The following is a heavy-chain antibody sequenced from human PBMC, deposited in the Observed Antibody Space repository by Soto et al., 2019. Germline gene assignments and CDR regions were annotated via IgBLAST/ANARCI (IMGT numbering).Heavy chain of an antibody. V-gene: IGHV3-48*01. CDR1: GFTFSSYS. D-gene: IGHD2-15*01. J-gene: IGHJ4*02. Sequence: PGGSLRLSCAASGFTFSSYSMNWVRQAPGKGLEWVSYISSSSSTIYYADSVKGRFTISRDNAKSSVHLQMNSLRGEDTGVYYCASTRMEAALYFDNWGRGTLVTVSS. CDR2: ISSSSSTI. CDR3: ASTRMEAALYFDN.